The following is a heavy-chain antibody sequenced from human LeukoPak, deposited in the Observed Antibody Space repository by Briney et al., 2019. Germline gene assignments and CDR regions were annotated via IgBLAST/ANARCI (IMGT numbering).Heavy chain of an antibody. Sequence: SQTLSLTCTVSGGSISSGSYYWSRIRQPPGKGLEWNGYIYYSVSTNYYPSLKRRVTISVDTSKNQFSLMLSSVTAADTAVYYCARVWPPWEQLADYYYYYMDVWGKGTTVTVSS. D-gene: IGHD6-6*01. CDR3: ARVWPPWEQLADYYYYYMDV. CDR2: IYYSVST. J-gene: IGHJ6*03. CDR1: GGSISSGSYY. V-gene: IGHV4-61*01.